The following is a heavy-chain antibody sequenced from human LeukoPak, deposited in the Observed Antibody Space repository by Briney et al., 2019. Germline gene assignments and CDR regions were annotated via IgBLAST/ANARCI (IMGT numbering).Heavy chain of an antibody. Sequence: SETLSLTCSVSGGSINSTTYYWGWIRQTPGKGLEWIGSIDYSGLSYFNPSLKSRVTMSIDTSKNQFSLKLSSVTAADTAVYYCARRVVTYYFDYWGQGTLVTVSS. CDR3: ARRVVTYYFDY. CDR1: GGSINSTTYY. CDR2: IDYSGLS. J-gene: IGHJ4*02. V-gene: IGHV4-39*07. D-gene: IGHD2-21*02.